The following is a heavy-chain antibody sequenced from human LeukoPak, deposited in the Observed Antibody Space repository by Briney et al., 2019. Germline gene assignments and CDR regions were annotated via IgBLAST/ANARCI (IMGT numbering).Heavy chain of an antibody. J-gene: IGHJ4*02. Sequence: ASVKVSCKASGYTFTSYDINWVRQATGQGLEWMGWMNPNSGNTGYAQKFQGRVTMTRNTSTSTAYMELRSLRSEDTAVDYCARGTDTAMVHDYWGQGTLVTVSS. CDR2: MNPNSGNT. D-gene: IGHD5-18*01. CDR3: ARGTDTAMVHDY. V-gene: IGHV1-8*01. CDR1: GYTFTSYD.